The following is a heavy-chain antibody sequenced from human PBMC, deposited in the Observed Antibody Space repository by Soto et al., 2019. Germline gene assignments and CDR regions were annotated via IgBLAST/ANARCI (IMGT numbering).Heavy chain of an antibody. CDR1: GFTFSSYA. Sequence: GGSMRLSCAASGFTFSSYAMSWVRQAPGKGLEWVSAISGSGGSTYYADSVKGRFTISRDNSKNTLYLQMNSLRAEDTAVYYCAKPGYVATGYFDYWGQGTLVTVSS. J-gene: IGHJ4*02. CDR3: AKPGYVATGYFDY. D-gene: IGHD5-12*01. CDR2: ISGSGGST. V-gene: IGHV3-23*01.